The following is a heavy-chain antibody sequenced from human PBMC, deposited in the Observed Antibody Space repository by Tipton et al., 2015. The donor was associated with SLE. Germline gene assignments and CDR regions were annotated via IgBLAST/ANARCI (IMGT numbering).Heavy chain of an antibody. Sequence: LRLSCAASGFTFSSYAMSWIRQPPGKGLEWIGEINHSGSTNYNPSLKSRVTISVDTSKNQFSLKLSSVTAADTAVYYCARGGPRSVPTRGECWFDPWGQGTLVTVSS. V-gene: IGHV4-34*01. CDR3: ARGGPRSVPTRGECWFDP. D-gene: IGHD3-16*01. CDR2: INHSGST. CDR1: GFTFSSYA. J-gene: IGHJ5*02.